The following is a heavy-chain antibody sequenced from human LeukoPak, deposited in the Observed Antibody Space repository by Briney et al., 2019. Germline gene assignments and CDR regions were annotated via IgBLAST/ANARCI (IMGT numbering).Heavy chain of an antibody. CDR3: ARVEGGSDDYYYYGMDV. J-gene: IGHJ6*02. D-gene: IGHD6-25*01. V-gene: IGHV1-2*06. Sequence: ASVKVSCTASGYTFTGYYMHWVRQAPGQGLEWMGRINPNSGGTNYAQKFQGRVTMTRDTSISTAYMELSRLRSDDTAVYYCARVEGGSDDYYYYGMDVWGQGTTVTVSS. CDR2: INPNSGGT. CDR1: GYTFTGYY.